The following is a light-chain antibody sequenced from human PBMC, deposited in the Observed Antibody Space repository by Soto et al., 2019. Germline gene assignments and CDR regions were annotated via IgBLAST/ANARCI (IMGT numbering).Light chain of an antibody. CDR1: QSVSSRS. Sequence: EIVLTQSPGTLSLSPGGRATLSCRASQSVSSRSLAWYQQKPGQAPRLLISDASNRAADIPDRFSGSGSGTDFTLTINRLEPEDFAVYYCQQYAGSPRTFGQGIKVDI. CDR2: DAS. V-gene: IGKV3-20*01. CDR3: QQYAGSPRT. J-gene: IGKJ1*01.